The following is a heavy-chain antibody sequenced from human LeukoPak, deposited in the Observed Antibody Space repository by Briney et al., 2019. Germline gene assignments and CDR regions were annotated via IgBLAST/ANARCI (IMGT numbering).Heavy chain of an antibody. D-gene: IGHD3-10*01. V-gene: IGHV3-11*01. Sequence: GGSLRLSCAASGFTFSDYYMIWIRQAPGRGLEWVSYISGSGSTIYYADSVKGRFTISRNNAKNSFYLQMNSLRAEDTAVYYCARTSPRGVRAPGYWGQGTLVTVSS. J-gene: IGHJ4*02. CDR1: GFTFSDYY. CDR3: ARTSPRGVRAPGY. CDR2: ISGSGSTI.